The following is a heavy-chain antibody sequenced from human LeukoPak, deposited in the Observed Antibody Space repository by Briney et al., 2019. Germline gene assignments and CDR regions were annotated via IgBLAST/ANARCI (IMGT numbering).Heavy chain of an antibody. CDR2: ILSDGSNK. Sequence: GGSLRLSCAASGFTFRTYAMHWVRQAPGKGLEWVAVILSDGSNKYYADSVKGRFSISRDNSKNTLYLQMNSLRAEDTAVCYCARVPENFDWPGVDYWGQGTLVTVSS. J-gene: IGHJ4*02. D-gene: IGHD3-9*01. CDR3: ARVPENFDWPGVDY. V-gene: IGHV3-30-3*01. CDR1: GFTFRTYA.